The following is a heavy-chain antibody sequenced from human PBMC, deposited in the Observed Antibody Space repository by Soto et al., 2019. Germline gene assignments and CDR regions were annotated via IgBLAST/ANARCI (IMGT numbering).Heavy chain of an antibody. CDR2: IYYSGST. J-gene: IGHJ4*02. CDR3: ARGRGWDYFDY. Sequence: HSETLDISRTVSSGAIRCSSYSWGWIRQPPGKGLEWIGSIYYSGSTYYNPSLKSRVTISVDTSKNQFSLKLSSVTAADTAVYYCARGRGWDYFDYWGQGTLVTVSS. V-gene: IGHV4-39*01. D-gene: IGHD6-19*01. CDR1: SGAIRCSSYS.